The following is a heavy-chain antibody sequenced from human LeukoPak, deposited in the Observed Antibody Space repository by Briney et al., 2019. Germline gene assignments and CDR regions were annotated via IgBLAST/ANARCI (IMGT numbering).Heavy chain of an antibody. CDR3: ARDNDSSGYYYEAAY. D-gene: IGHD3-22*01. Sequence: SVKVSCKASGGTFSSYAISWVRQAPGQGLEWMGGIIPIFGTANYAQKFQGRVTITTDESTSTAHMELSSLRSEDTAVYYCARDNDSSGYYYEAAYWGQGTLVTVSS. J-gene: IGHJ4*02. V-gene: IGHV1-69*05. CDR1: GGTFSSYA. CDR2: IIPIFGTA.